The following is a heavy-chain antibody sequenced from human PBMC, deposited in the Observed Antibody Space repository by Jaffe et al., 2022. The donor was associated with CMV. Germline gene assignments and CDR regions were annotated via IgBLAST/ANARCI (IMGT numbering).Heavy chain of an antibody. V-gene: IGHV2-70*15. Sequence: QVTLRESGPALVKPTQTLTLTCTFSGFSLSTSGMCVSWIRQPPGKALEWLARIDWDDDKYYSTSLKTRLTISKDTSKNQVVLTMTNMDPVDTATYYCARMKIRQQLTEDYYYMDVWGKGTTVTVSS. D-gene: IGHD6-13*01. CDR2: IDWDDDK. CDR3: ARMKIRQQLTEDYYYMDV. J-gene: IGHJ6*03. CDR1: GFSLSTSGMC.